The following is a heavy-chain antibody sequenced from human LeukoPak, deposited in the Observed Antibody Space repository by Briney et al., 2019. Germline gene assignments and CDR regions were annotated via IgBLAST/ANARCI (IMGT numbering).Heavy chain of an antibody. CDR3: ARVGYSGYDDLSNYYYYMDV. V-gene: IGHV1-46*01. CDR1: GYTFTRYY. Sequence: GASVKVSCKASGYTFTRYYMHWVRQAPGQGLEWMGIINPSSGSTSYAQKFQGRVTMTRDMSTSTVYMELSSLRSEDTAVYYCARVGYSGYDDLSNYYYYMDVWGKGTTVTVSS. CDR2: INPSSGST. D-gene: IGHD5-12*01. J-gene: IGHJ6*03.